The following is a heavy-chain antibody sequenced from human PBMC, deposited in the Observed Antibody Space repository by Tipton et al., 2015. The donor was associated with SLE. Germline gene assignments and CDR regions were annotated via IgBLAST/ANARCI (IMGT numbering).Heavy chain of an antibody. CDR2: IYTTGRT. CDR1: DGSFTIFY. J-gene: IGHJ6*03. Sequence: TLSLTCTVSDGSFTIFYWNWIRQAPGKGLEWIGDIYTTGRTKYNPSLGSRVTMSVDTFKNEFSLKLTSVTGADTAVYYCARGSYGSSAKHSYYYYMDVWGKGTTVTVSS. D-gene: IGHD3-10*01. V-gene: IGHV4-4*08. CDR3: ARGSYGSSAKHSYYYYMDV.